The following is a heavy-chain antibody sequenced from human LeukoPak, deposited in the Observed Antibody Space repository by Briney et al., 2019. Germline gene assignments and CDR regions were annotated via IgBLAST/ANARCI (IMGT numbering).Heavy chain of an antibody. CDR1: GGSISSYY. CDR2: IYYSGST. V-gene: IGHV4-59*01. D-gene: IGHD3-3*01. CDR3: ARGGLTRAPYYDFWSDPRGIVYYGMDV. J-gene: IGHJ6*02. Sequence: SETLSLTCTVSGGSISSYYWSWIRQPPGKGLEWIGYIYYSGSTNYNPPLKSRVTISVDTSKNQFSLKLSSVTAADTAVYYCARGGLTRAPYYDFWSDPRGIVYYGMDVWGQGTTVTVSS.